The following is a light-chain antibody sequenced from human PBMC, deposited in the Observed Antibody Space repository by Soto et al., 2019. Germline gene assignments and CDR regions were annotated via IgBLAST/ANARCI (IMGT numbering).Light chain of an antibody. V-gene: IGKV1-5*03. CDR1: QSITPW. Sequence: DIQMTQSPSTLSASVGDRVTITCRASQSITPWLAWYQQKPGKVPKLLIYQASSLESGVPLRFSGSASGTEFALTINSLQPDDFATYYCQHYNRYSATFGQVTKVDIK. CDR2: QAS. CDR3: QHYNRYSAT. J-gene: IGKJ1*01.